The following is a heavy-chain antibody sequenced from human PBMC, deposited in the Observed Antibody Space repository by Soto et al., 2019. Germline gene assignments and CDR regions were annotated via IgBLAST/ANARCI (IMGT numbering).Heavy chain of an antibody. J-gene: IGHJ4*02. V-gene: IGHV1-18*01. Sequence: GASVKVSCKASGYTFTSYGISWVRQAPGQGLEWMGWISAYNGNTNYAQKLQGRVTMTTDTSTSTAYMELRSLRSDDTAVYYCARDVKAGSGSYPLDYWGQGTLVTLSS. D-gene: IGHD3-10*01. CDR1: GYTFTSYG. CDR3: ARDVKAGSGSYPLDY. CDR2: ISAYNGNT.